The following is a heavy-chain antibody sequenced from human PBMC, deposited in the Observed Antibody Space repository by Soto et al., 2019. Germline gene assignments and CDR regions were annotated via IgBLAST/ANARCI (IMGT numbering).Heavy chain of an antibody. CDR2: ISGSGGST. Sequence: LRLSCAASGFTFSSYAMSWVRQAPGKGLDWVSAISGSGGSTYYADSVKGRFTISRDNSKNTLYLQMNSLRAEDTAVYYCAKDLTTRIGELPPRPLWGVWGQGTTVTVSS. J-gene: IGHJ6*02. CDR1: GFTFSSYA. V-gene: IGHV3-23*01. D-gene: IGHD3-10*01. CDR3: AKDLTTRIGELPPRPLWGV.